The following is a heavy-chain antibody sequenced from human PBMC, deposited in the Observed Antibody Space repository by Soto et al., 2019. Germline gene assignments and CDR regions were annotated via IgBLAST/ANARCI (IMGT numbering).Heavy chain of an antibody. V-gene: IGHV3-13*04. J-gene: IGHJ4*02. CDR2: TGAVGAT. D-gene: IGHD1-1*01. Sequence: EVQLVESGGGLVQPGGSLRLSCAASGFTFSSYDMYWVRQATGKGLEWVSGTGAVGATYYSGSVKGRFTISREDAKNSLYLQMNSLTAGDTAVYYCARATVTTPYYFDYWGQGTLVTVSS. CDR3: ARATVTTPYYFDY. CDR1: GFTFSSYD.